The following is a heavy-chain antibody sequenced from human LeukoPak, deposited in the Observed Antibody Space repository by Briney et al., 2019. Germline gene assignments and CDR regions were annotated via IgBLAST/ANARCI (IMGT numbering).Heavy chain of an antibody. CDR1: GGSISSGDYY. V-gene: IGHV4-30-4*08. Sequence: SETLSLTCTVSGGSISSGDYYWSWIRQPPGKGLEWIGYIYYSGSTYYNPSLESRVTISVDTSKNQFSLKLSSVTAADTAVYYCARDRQALFDYWGQGTLVTVSS. J-gene: IGHJ4*02. CDR3: ARDRQALFDY. CDR2: IYYSGST.